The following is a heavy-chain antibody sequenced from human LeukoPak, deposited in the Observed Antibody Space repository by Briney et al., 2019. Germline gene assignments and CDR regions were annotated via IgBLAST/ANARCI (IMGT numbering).Heavy chain of an antibody. CDR3: ARHRFNYYGSGSYYFLWDY. J-gene: IGHJ4*02. CDR2: INHSGST. CDR1: GGSFSGYY. Sequence: SETLSLTCAVYGGSFSGYYWSWIRQPPGKGLEWIGEINHSGSTNYNPSLKSRVTISVDTSKNQFSLKLSSVTAADTAVYYCARHRFNYYGSGSYYFLWDYWGQGTLVTVSS. D-gene: IGHD3-10*01. V-gene: IGHV4-34*01.